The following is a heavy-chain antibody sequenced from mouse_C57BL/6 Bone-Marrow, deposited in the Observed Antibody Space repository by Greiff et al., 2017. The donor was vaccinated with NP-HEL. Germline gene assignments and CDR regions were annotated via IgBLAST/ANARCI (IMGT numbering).Heavy chain of an antibody. D-gene: IGHD1-1*01. Sequence: EVKVVESGGGLVKPGGSLKLSCAASGFTFSSYAMSWVRQTPEKRLEWVATISDGGSYTYYPDNVKGRFTISRDNAKNNLYLQMSHLKSEATAMYYCARENTTGPYWYFDVWGTGTTVTVSS. J-gene: IGHJ1*03. V-gene: IGHV5-4*01. CDR1: GFTFSSYA. CDR3: ARENTTGPYWYFDV. CDR2: ISDGGSYT.